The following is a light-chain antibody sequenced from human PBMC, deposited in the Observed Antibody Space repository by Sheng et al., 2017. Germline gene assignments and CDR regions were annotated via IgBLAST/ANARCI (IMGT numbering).Light chain of an antibody. CDR1: TGVVTSGHY. V-gene: IGLV7-46*01. Sequence: QAVVTQEPSLTVSPWGTVTLTCGSSTGVVTSGHYPYWFQQKPGQAPRTLIYDTSDKHSWTPARFSGSLLGGKAALTLSGAQPEDEADYYCLLFYSGVGVLGGGTKLTVL. CDR2: DTS. CDR3: LLFYSGVGV. J-gene: IGLJ3*02.